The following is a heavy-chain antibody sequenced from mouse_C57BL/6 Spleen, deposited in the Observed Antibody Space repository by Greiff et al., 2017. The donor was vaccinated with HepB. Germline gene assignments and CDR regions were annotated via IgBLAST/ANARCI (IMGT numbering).Heavy chain of an antibody. CDR3: ARPLYYDYTWFAY. V-gene: IGHV5-17*01. CDR2: ISRGSSTI. CDR1: GFTFSDYG. D-gene: IGHD2-4*01. J-gene: IGHJ3*01. Sequence: EVMLVESGGGLVKPGGSLKLSCAASGFTFSDYGMHWVRQAPEKGLEWVAYISRGSSTIYYADTVKGRFTISRDNAKNTLFLQMTSLRSEDTAMYYCARPLYYDYTWFAYWGQGTLVTVSA.